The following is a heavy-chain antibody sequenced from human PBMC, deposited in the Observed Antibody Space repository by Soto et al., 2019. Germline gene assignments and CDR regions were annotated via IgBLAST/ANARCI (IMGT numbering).Heavy chain of an antibody. J-gene: IGHJ4*02. CDR2: IIPIFGTA. V-gene: IGHV1-69*01. CDR3: AISSALTLGGVIGQYGY. D-gene: IGHD3-16*02. CDR1: GGTFSSYA. Sequence: QVQLVQSGAEVKKPGSSVKVSCKASGGTFSSYAISWVRQAPGQGIEWMGGIIPIFGTANYAQKFQGRVTITADESTSTAYMELSSLRSEDTAVDYLAISSALTLGGVIGQYGYCGQGSLVTVAS.